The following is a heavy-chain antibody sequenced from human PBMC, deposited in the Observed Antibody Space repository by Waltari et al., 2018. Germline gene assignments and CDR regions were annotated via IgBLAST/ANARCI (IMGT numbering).Heavy chain of an antibody. Sequence: EVQLVQSGAEVKKPGESLKISCKGSGYTFTNYWIGWVRQMPGKGLEWMGILYPIDSETIYSPSFQGQVSISVDKSISTAYLQWSSLRASDTAMYYCARLVGGSGGTVVNWFDPWGQGTLVTVSS. CDR1: GYTFTNYW. J-gene: IGHJ5*02. D-gene: IGHD3-10*01. CDR3: ARLVGGSGGTVVNWFDP. V-gene: IGHV5-51*01. CDR2: LYPIDSET.